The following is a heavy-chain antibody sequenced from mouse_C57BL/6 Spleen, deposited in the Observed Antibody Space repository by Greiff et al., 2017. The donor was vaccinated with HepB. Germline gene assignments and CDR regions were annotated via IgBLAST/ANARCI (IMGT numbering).Heavy chain of an antibody. CDR1: GFSLTSYG. D-gene: IGHD2-4*01. V-gene: IGHV2-2*01. CDR3: ARNGATMITTGYYFDY. J-gene: IGHJ2*01. CDR2: IWSGGST. Sequence: VQLVESGPGLVQPSQSLSITCTVSGFSLTSYGVHWVRQSPGKGLEWLGVIWSGGSTDYNAAFISRLSISKDNSKSQVFFKMNSLQADDTAIYYCARNGATMITTGYYFDYWGQGTTLTVSS.